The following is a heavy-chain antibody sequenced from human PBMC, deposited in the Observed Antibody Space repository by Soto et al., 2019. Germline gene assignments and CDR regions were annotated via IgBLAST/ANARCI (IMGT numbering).Heavy chain of an antibody. CDR2: ISAYNGNT. D-gene: IGHD3-10*01. J-gene: IGHJ4*02. CDR3: ARDGNYYGSGSYYPFDY. Sequence: ASVKVSCKASGYTFTSYGISWVRQAPGQGLEWMGWISAYNGNTNYAQKLQGRVTMTTDTSTSTAYMELRSLRSDDTAVYYCARDGNYYGSGSYYPFDYWGRETLFTVS. CDR1: GYTFTSYG. V-gene: IGHV1-18*01.